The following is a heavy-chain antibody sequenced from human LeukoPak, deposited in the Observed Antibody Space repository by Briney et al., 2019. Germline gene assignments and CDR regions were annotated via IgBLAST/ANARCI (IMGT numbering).Heavy chain of an antibody. V-gene: IGHV4-38-2*01. Sequence: SETLSLTCAVSGYSISSGYYWGWIRQPPGKGLEWIGSIYHSGSTYYNPSLKSRVTISVDTSKNQFSLKLSSVTAADTAVYYCARLSQQLGDFDFWGQGNLVTVSS. J-gene: IGHJ4*02. CDR1: GYSISSGYY. CDR2: IYHSGST. CDR3: ARLSQQLGDFDF. D-gene: IGHD6-13*01.